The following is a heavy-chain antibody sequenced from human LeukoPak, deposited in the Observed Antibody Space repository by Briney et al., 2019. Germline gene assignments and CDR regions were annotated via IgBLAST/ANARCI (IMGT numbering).Heavy chain of an antibody. Sequence: PGGSLRLSCAASGFTFSSYAMSWVRQAPGKGLEWVSVIHGGSRRNTYYADSVKGRFSISRDDSKNTVYLQMNSLRVEDTAVYHCAKDPGYGLGTDYGDYWGQGTVVTVSS. V-gene: IGHV3-23*01. CDR1: GFTFSSYA. D-gene: IGHD3-10*01. J-gene: IGHJ4*02. CDR3: AKDPGYGLGTDYGDY. CDR2: IHGGSRRNT.